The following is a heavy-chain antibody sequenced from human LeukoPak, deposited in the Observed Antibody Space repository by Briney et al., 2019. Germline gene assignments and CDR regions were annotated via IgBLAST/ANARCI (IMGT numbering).Heavy chain of an antibody. CDR3: ARVLLTMVRGVKAVQYYYYMDI. J-gene: IGHJ6*03. Sequence: GASVKVSCKASGYTFTNYYMHWVRQAPGQGLEWMGWISAYNGNTNYAQKLQGRVTMTADTSTSTAYMELRSLRSDDTAVYYCARVLLTMVRGVKAVQYYYYMDIWGQGTTVTVSS. CDR1: GYTFTNYY. V-gene: IGHV1-18*04. CDR2: ISAYNGNT. D-gene: IGHD3-10*01.